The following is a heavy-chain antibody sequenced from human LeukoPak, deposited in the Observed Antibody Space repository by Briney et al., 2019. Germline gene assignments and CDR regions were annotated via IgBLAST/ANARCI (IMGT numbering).Heavy chain of an antibody. CDR3: ARGSQGYDSSGYHWFDY. J-gene: IGHJ4*02. V-gene: IGHV4-4*07. CDR2: TYTSGST. Sequence: PSETLSLTCTVSGGSISSYYWSWIRQPAGKGLEWIGRTYTSGSTNYNPSLKSRVTMSVDTSKNQFSLKLSSVTAADTAVYYCARGSQGYDSSGYHWFDYWGQGTLVTVSS. D-gene: IGHD3-22*01. CDR1: GGSISSYY.